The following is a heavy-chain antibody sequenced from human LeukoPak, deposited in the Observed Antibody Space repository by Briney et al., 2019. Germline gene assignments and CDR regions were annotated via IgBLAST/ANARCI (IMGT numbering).Heavy chain of an antibody. CDR3: AKRGVVIRVILVGFHKEAYYFDS. D-gene: IGHD3-22*01. CDR1: GLTLSNYG. J-gene: IGHJ4*02. Sequence: GGSLRLSCAVSGLTLSNYGMSWVRQAPGKGLEWVAGISDSGGRTNYADSVKGRFTISRDNPKNTLYLQMNSLRAEDTAVYFCAKRGVVIRVILVGFHKEAYYFDSWGQGALVTVSS. V-gene: IGHV3-23*01. CDR2: ISDSGGRT.